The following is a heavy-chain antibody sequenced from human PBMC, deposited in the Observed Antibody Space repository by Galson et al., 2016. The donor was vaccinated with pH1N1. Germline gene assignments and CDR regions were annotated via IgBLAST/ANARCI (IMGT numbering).Heavy chain of an antibody. D-gene: IGHD6-19*01. CDR3: ARRSAVAGVDY. V-gene: IGHV5-51*01. Sequence: QSGAEVKKPGESLKISCQGSGYSFSSHWIGWVRQMPGKGLEWMGIIYPGDSDTKYSPSFQGQVTFSADKSSNTAYVQWNSLKTSDTAMYCCARRSAVAGVDYWGQGTLVTVSS. CDR2: IYPGDSDT. J-gene: IGHJ4*02. CDR1: GYSFSSHW.